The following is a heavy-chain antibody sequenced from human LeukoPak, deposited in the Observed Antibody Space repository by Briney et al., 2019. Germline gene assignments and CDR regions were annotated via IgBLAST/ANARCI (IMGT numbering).Heavy chain of an antibody. J-gene: IGHJ4*02. V-gene: IGHV3-9*01. CDR3: ARRGFCGGNCYLSPFDY. CDR1: GFSFEDYS. CDR2: ISGNSNSI. Sequence: PGGYLRLSCTASGFSFEDYSIHWVRQAPGQGLEWVSGISGNSNSIQYAESVKGRFTISRDNAKNSLYLQMNSLRAEDTAFYYCARRGFCGGNCYLSPFDYWGQGALVTVSS. D-gene: IGHD2-21*01.